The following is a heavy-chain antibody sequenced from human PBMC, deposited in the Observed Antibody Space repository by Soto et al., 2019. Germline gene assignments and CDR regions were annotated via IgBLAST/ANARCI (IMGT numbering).Heavy chain of an antibody. CDR1: GGTFSSYA. D-gene: IGHD2-21*02. CDR3: AIILGYCGGDCLNLAFDI. J-gene: IGHJ3*02. CDR2: IIPIFGTA. V-gene: IGHV1-69*12. Sequence: QVQLVQSGAEVKKPGSSVKVSCKASGGTFSSYAISWVRQAPGQGLEWMGGIIPIFGTANYAQKFQGRVTITADESTSTAYMELSSLRSEDTAVYYCAIILGYCGGDCLNLAFDIWGQGTMVTVSS.